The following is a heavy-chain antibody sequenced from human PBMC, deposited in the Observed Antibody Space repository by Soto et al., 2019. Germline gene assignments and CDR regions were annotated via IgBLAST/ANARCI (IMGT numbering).Heavy chain of an antibody. Sequence: SETLSLTCTVSGGSISSSSYYWGWIRQPPGKGLEWIGSIYYSGSTYYNPSLKSRVTISVDTSKNQFSLKLSSVTAADTAVYYCARHQTYCGGDCYPYYFDYWGQGTLVTAPQ. D-gene: IGHD2-21*02. J-gene: IGHJ4*02. CDR2: IYYSGST. V-gene: IGHV4-39*01. CDR3: ARHQTYCGGDCYPYYFDY. CDR1: GGSISSSSYY.